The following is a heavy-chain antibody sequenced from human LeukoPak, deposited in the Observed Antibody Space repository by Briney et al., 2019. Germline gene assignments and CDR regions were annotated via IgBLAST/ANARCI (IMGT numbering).Heavy chain of an antibody. V-gene: IGHV3-11*04. D-gene: IGHD2-2*01. Sequence: PGGSLRLSCAASGFTFSDYYMSWIRQAPGKGLEWVSYISSSGSTIYYADSVKGRFTISRDNAKNSLYLQMNSLRAEDTAVYYCARALPHVGYCSSTSCRKVTYFDYWGQGTLVTVSS. CDR3: ARALPHVGYCSSTSCRKVTYFDY. J-gene: IGHJ4*02. CDR1: GFTFSDYY. CDR2: ISSSGSTI.